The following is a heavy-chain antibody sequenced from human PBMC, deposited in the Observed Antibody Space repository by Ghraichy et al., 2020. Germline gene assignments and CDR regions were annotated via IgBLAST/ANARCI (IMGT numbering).Heavy chain of an antibody. J-gene: IGHJ3*02. CDR3: TTGPSISGGDI. V-gene: IGHV3-15*01. CDR1: GFSFSDAW. CDR2: IKSKTDGETT. D-gene: IGHD6-13*01. Sequence: GSLSLTCEASGFSFSDAWMTWVRQAPGKGLEWVGRIKSKTDGETTDYAAPVKGRLTISRDDSRTTLYLQINSLKIEDTAVYYCTTGPSISGGDIWGQGTVVTVSS.